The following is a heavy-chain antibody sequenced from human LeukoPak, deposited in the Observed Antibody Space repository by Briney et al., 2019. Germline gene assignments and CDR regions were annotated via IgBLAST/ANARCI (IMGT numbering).Heavy chain of an antibody. Sequence: GGSLRLSCTAPRFTFSSYEMNWVRQAPGRGLEWVSYISSTGTTIYYADSVKGRFTISRDNTKNSLYLQMNSLKAEDTAVYYCARSPYSRPYNWFDPWGQGTLVTVSS. CDR2: ISSTGTTI. J-gene: IGHJ5*02. D-gene: IGHD4-11*01. CDR3: ARSPYSRPYNWFDP. V-gene: IGHV3-48*03. CDR1: RFTFSSYE.